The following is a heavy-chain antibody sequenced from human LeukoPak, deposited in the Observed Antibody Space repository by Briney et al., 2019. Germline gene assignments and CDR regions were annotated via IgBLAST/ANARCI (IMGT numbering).Heavy chain of an antibody. J-gene: IGHJ6*03. Sequence: GGSLRLSCAASGFTFSNYEMNWVRQVPGKGLEWVAYIVDSGNNKQYADSVKGRFTISRDNAKNSLYLQMNSLRAEDTAVYYCARDTTAPRNYMDVWGKGTTVTVSS. CDR1: GFTFSNYE. V-gene: IGHV3-48*03. CDR3: ARDTTAPRNYMDV. CDR2: IVDSGNNK. D-gene: IGHD4-11*01.